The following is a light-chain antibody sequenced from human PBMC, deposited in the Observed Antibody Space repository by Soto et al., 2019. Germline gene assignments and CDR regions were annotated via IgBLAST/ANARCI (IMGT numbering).Light chain of an antibody. J-gene: IGKJ1*01. CDR3: QQRSNWWT. V-gene: IGKV3D-11*01. CDR1: QGISINY. Sequence: EFGLKQSPSTLSLSQGERATLSCRASQGISINYLAWYQQKPGQAPRLLIYDASNRATGIPARFSGSGSGTDFTLTISSLEPEDFAVYYCQQRSNWWTFGQGSKVDI. CDR2: DAS.